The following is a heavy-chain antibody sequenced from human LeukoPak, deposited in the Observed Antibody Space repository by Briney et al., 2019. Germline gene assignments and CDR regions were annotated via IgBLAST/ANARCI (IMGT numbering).Heavy chain of an antibody. J-gene: IGHJ4*02. CDR1: GFTFRSSG. V-gene: IGHV3-30*18. Sequence: GGSLRLSCVASGFTFRSSGMHWVRQAPGKGLEWVALISSVVISTYYADSLKGRFTISRDNSKNTLYLQMNSLRPEDTAMYYCAKLSYDSNGYHEDYWGQGNLVTVSS. D-gene: IGHD3-22*01. CDR3: AKLSYDSNGYHEDY. CDR2: ISSVVIST.